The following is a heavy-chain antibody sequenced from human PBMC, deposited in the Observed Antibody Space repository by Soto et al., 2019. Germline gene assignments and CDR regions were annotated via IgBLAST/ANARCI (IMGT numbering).Heavy chain of an antibody. V-gene: IGHV2-5*02. J-gene: IGHJ4*02. D-gene: IGHD1-26*01. CDR3: AHSGGSYWGDYFDY. CDR1: GFSLSTSGVG. CDR2: IYWDDDK. Sequence: QITLKESGPTLVKPTQALTLTCTFSGFSLSTSGVGVGWIRQPPGKALEWLALIYWDDDKRYSPSLKSRLTTTNDPSKNQVVLTDTNMDPVDTPTYYWAHSGGSYWGDYFDYWGQGTLDTVSS.